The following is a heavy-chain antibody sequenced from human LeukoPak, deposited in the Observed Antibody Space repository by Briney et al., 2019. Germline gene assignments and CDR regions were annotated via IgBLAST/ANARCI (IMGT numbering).Heavy chain of an antibody. CDR3: ARGYNFIYYFDY. CDR2: VYYTGST. V-gene: IGHV4-59*01. D-gene: IGHD5-12*01. J-gene: IGHJ4*02. CDR1: GDSIGSYY. Sequence: SETLSLTCTVSGDSIGSYYWSWIRQPPGKELEWIGYVYYTGSTNYNPSLKSRVTISVGTSKNQFSLKLRSVTAADTAIYYCARGYNFIYYFDYWGQGSLATVSS.